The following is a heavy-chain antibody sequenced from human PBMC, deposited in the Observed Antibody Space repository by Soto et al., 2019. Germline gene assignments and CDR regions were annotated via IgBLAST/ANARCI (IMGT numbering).Heavy chain of an antibody. CDR2: ISYDGSNK. Sequence: PGGSLRLSCAASGFTFSSYAMHWVRQAPGKGLEWVAVISYDGSNKYYADSVKGRFTISRDNSKNTLYLQMNSLRAEDTAVYYYAREHHSGSPVAGYWGQGSLVTGSS. CDR1: GFTFSSYA. CDR3: AREHHSGSPVAGY. V-gene: IGHV3-30-3*01. J-gene: IGHJ4*02. D-gene: IGHD1-26*01.